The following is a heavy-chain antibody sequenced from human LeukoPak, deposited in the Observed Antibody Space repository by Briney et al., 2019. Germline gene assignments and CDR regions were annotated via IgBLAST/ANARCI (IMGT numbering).Heavy chain of an antibody. V-gene: IGHV4-61*02. CDR1: GGSMSSGNYY. CDR2: IYTSERT. J-gene: IGHJ5*02. CDR3: ARSNNYGDPWFDP. Sequence: SETLSLTCTVSGGSMSSGNYYWSWIRHPAGKGLEWIGRIYTSERTNYNPSLKSRVTISIDTSKNYFSLKLSSVTASDTAVYYCARSNNYGDPWFDPWGQGTLVTVSS. D-gene: IGHD4/OR15-4a*01.